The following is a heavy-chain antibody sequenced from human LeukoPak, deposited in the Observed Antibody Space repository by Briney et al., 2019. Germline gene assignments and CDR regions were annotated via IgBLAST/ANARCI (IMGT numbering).Heavy chain of an antibody. CDR2: ISSSSSYI. D-gene: IGHD6-19*01. V-gene: IGHV3-21*01. J-gene: IGHJ4*02. Sequence: GGSLRLSCAASGFTFSSYSMNWVRQAPGKGLEWVSSISSSSSYIYYADSVKGRFTISRDNAKNSLYLQMNSLRAEDTAVYYCAKGLYSSGWYPEDYWGQGTLVTVSS. CDR3: AKGLYSSGWYPEDY. CDR1: GFTFSSYS.